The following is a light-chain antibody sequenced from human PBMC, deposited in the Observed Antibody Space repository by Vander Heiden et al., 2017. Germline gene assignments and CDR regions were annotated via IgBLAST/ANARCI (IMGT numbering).Light chain of an antibody. V-gene: IGLV2-14*03. J-gene: IGLJ2*01. CDR1: SCAVVGSKY. CDR3: SSYTTSNTPAVV. Sequence: QSTLTQPASVSGSPGQSFTTSCTGTSCAVVGSKYVSWYQQHPGKAPKLMIYDVSDRPSEVSSRFSGSKSGNTASLTISGLQAEDEADYYCSSYTTSNTPAVVFGGGTKVTVL. CDR2: DVS.